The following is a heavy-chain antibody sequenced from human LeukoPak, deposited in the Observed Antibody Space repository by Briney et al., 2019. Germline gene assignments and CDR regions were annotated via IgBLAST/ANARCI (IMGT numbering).Heavy chain of an antibody. CDR3: ARVLGGSYGPFDY. Sequence: GGSLRPSCAASGFTFSSYSMNWVRQAPGKGLEWVSSISSSSSYIYYADSVKSRFTISRDNAKNSLYLQMNSLRAEDTAVYYCARVLGGSYGPFDYWGQGTLVTVSS. CDR2: ISSSSSYI. J-gene: IGHJ4*02. V-gene: IGHV3-21*01. D-gene: IGHD5-18*01. CDR1: GFTFSSYS.